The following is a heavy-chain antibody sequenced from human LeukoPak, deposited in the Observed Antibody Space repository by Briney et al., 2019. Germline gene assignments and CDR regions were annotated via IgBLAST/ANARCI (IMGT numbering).Heavy chain of an antibody. CDR1: GYTFTSYD. CDR2: MNPNSGNT. CDR3: ARRTLTIRTFDI. Sequence: ASVKVSCKASGYTFTSYDVNWVRQATGQGPEWMGWMNPNSGNTGYAQKFQGRVTITRNTSISTAYMELSGLRSEDTAVYYCARRTLTIRTFDIWGQGTMVTVSS. V-gene: IGHV1-8*01. J-gene: IGHJ3*02. D-gene: IGHD3-3*01.